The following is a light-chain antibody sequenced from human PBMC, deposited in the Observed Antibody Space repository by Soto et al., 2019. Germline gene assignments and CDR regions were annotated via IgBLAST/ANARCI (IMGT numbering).Light chain of an antibody. CDR3: QQYNIYSGT. V-gene: IGKV1-5*03. CDR2: KAS. J-gene: IGKJ1*01. CDR1: QSISSW. Sequence: IQMTPSPSTRSASVGDRIDITCRASQSISSWLAWYQQKPGKAPKLLIYKASSLESGVPSRFSGSGSGTEFTLTISSLQPDDFATYYCQQYNIYSGTFGQGTKVDIK.